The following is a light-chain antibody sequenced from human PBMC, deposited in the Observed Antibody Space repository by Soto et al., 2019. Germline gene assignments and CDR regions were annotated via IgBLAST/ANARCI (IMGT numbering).Light chain of an antibody. Sequence: QLVLTQPPSVSGAPGQRVTISCTGSSSNIGAGYDVHWYQQLPGIAPKLLIYGNTNRPSGVPYRFSGSKSGTSASLAITGLQAEDEADYYCLSFDSSLSVVFGGGTQLTVL. J-gene: IGLJ2*01. CDR3: LSFDSSLSVV. CDR1: SSNIGAGYD. V-gene: IGLV1-40*01. CDR2: GNT.